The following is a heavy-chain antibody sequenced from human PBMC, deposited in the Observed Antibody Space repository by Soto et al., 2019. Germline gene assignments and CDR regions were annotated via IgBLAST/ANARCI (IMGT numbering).Heavy chain of an antibody. CDR2: IIPIFGTA. V-gene: IGHV1-69*13. D-gene: IGHD3-3*01. CDR3: AREWSGTVVTPYYYYYGMDV. J-gene: IGHJ6*02. Sequence: SVKVSCKASGGTFSSYAISWVRQAPGQGLEWMGGIIPIFGTANYAQKFQGRVTITADQSPSTAYMELSSLRSEDTAVYYCAREWSGTVVTPYYYYYGMDVWGQGTTLTVSS. CDR1: GGTFSSYA.